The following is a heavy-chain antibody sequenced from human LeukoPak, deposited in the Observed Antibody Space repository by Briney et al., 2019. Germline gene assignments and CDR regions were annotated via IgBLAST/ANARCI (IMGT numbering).Heavy chain of an antibody. V-gene: IGHV1-46*01. CDR3: ARVGGWLAYFDY. J-gene: IGHJ4*02. D-gene: IGHD6-19*01. CDR1: GYTFTSYY. CDR2: INPSGGST. Sequence: ASVKVSCKASGYTFTSYYMHWVRQAPGQGLEWMGIINPSGGSTSYAQKFQGRVTVTRDTSTSTVYMELSSLRSEDTAVYYCARVGGWLAYFDYWGQGTLVTVSS.